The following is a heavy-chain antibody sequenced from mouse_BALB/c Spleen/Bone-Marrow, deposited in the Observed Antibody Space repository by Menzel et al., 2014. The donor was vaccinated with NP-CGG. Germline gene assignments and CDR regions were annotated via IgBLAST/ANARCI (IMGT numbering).Heavy chain of an antibody. V-gene: IGHV1-14*01. D-gene: IGHD2-14*01. CDR1: GYTFTSYV. J-gene: IGHJ2*01. Sequence: EVQLQQSGPELVKPGASVKMSCKASGYTFTSYVMHWVKQKPGQGLEWIGYINPYNDGTKYNEKFKGMATLTSDRSSSTAYMELSSLTSEDSAVYYCAKGGNYRYDFDYWGQGTTLAVSS. CDR2: INPYNDGT. CDR3: AKGGNYRYDFDY.